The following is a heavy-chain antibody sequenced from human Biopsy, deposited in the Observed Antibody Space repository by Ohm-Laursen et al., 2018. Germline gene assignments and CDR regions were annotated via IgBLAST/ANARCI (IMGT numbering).Heavy chain of an antibody. CDR2: IKQDGTEK. J-gene: IGHJ4*02. Sequence: SLRLSCAASGFTFSSYWLSWVRQAPGKGLEWVANIKQDGTEKYYVDSVKGRFTISRDNAKNSVYLQMNSLRAEDTAVYYCANSYYDFWTGYLNFDNGGQGTLVTVSS. V-gene: IGHV3-7*01. D-gene: IGHD3-3*01. CDR3: ANSYYDFWTGYLNFDN. CDR1: GFTFSSYW.